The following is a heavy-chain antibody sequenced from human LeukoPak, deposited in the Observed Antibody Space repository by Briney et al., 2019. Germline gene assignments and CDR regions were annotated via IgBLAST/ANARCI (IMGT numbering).Heavy chain of an antibody. D-gene: IGHD3-22*01. CDR3: ARGYNIDSSGIGFDY. Sequence: SETLSLTCAVYGGSFSGYYWSWIRQPPGKGLEWIGEINRSGSTNYNPSLKSRVTISVDTSKNQFSLKLSSVTAADTAVYYCARGYNIDSSGIGFDYWGQGTLVTVSS. J-gene: IGHJ4*02. V-gene: IGHV4-34*01. CDR1: GGSFSGYY. CDR2: INRSGST.